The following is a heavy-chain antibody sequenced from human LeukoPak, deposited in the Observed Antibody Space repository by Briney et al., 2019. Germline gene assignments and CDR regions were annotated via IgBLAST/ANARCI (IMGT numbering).Heavy chain of an antibody. CDR2: IYTDGNT. J-gene: IGHJ4*02. CDR1: GFTVSSTY. D-gene: IGHD2-2*01. V-gene: IGHV3-53*01. CDR3: ARWYCTSTSCYYAY. Sequence: GGSLRLSCAASGFTVSSTYMSWVRQAPGKGLEWVSFIYTDGNTKYADSVQGRFTISRDNSKNTLYLQMNSLRAEDTAVYYCARWYCTSTSCYYAYWGQGTLVTVSS.